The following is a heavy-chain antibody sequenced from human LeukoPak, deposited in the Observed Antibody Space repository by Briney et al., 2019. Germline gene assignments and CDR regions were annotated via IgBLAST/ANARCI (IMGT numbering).Heavy chain of an antibody. CDR3: ARDLSLGRHEYGEPFDY. V-gene: IGHV1-18*01. CDR1: GYTFINYG. D-gene: IGHD4/OR15-4a*01. Sequence: ASVKVSCETSGYTFINYGISWVRQAPGQGPEWMGWISGYNGNTNYVQKFQGRITMTTDTSTSTAYMELGSPRSDDTAVYYCARDLSLGRHEYGEPFDYWGQGTLVTVSS. J-gene: IGHJ4*02. CDR2: ISGYNGNT.